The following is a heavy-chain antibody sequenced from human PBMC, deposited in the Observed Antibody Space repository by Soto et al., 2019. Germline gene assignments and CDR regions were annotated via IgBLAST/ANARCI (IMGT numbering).Heavy chain of an antibody. D-gene: IGHD1-26*01. CDR3: ARLRWSGSYPNWFDP. CDR2: IYPGDSDT. J-gene: IGHJ5*02. CDR1: GYSFTSYW. Sequence: GESLKISCKGSGYSFTSYWIGWVRQMPGKGLEWMGIIYPGDSDTRYSPSFQGQVTISADKSISTAYLQWSSLKASDTAMYYCARLRWSGSYPNWFDPWGQGTLVTVAS. V-gene: IGHV5-51*01.